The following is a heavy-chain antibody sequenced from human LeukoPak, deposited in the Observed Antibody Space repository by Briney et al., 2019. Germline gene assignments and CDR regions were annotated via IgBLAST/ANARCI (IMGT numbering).Heavy chain of an antibody. CDR1: GFTFSSYA. J-gene: IGHJ6*02. V-gene: IGHV3-30-3*01. CDR3: ARETPEMVWYGMDV. Sequence: GRSLRLSCAASGFTFSSYAMHWVRQAPGKGLEWVAVISYDGSNKYYADSVKGRFTISRDNSKNTLYLQMNSLRAEDTAVYHCARETPEMVWYGMDVWGQGTTVTVSS. D-gene: IGHD2-8*01. CDR2: ISYDGSNK.